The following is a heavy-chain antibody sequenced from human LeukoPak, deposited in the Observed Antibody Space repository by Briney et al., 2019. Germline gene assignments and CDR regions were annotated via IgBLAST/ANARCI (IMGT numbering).Heavy chain of an antibody. D-gene: IGHD1-1*01. Sequence: PGGSLRLSCAASGFTLSNYAMHWVRQAPGKGLEWVAVISFDATKEYFGKSVKGRFTISRDNSKATLYLQMHRLRIEDTALYFCARFKVGTNTTQKNAFDIWGRGTVVAVSS. CDR2: ISFDATKE. J-gene: IGHJ3*02. CDR1: GFTLSNYA. V-gene: IGHV3-30*01. CDR3: ARFKVGTNTTQKNAFDI.